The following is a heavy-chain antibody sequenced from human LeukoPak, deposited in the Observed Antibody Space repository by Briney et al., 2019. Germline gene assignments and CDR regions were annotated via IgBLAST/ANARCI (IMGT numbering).Heavy chain of an antibody. J-gene: IGHJ5*02. Sequence: SETLSLTCSVSGGSISSSAYYWGWIRQPPGQGLEWIGSIYYSGNTYYNPSLKSPVTISIDTSKNQFSLRLISVTAADTAVYYCARASSEIHCSGGSCYSYGGWFDPWGQGTLVTVSS. CDR2: IYYSGNT. D-gene: IGHD2-15*01. CDR3: ARASSEIHCSGGSCYSYGGWFDP. CDR1: GGSISSSAYY. V-gene: IGHV4-39*07.